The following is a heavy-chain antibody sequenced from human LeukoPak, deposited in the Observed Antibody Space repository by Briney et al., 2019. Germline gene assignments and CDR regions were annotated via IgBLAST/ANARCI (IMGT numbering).Heavy chain of an antibody. D-gene: IGHD6-19*01. CDR1: GGSFSGYY. V-gene: IGHV4-59*01. J-gene: IGHJ6*02. CDR2: IYYSGST. CDR3: ARETRSIAVAGIYYYYGMDV. Sequence: PSETLSLTCAVYGGSFSGYYWSWIRQPPGKGLEWIGYIYYSGSTNYNPSLKSRVTISVDTSKNQFSLKLSSVTAADTAVYYCARETRSIAVAGIYYYYGMDVWGQGTTVTVSS.